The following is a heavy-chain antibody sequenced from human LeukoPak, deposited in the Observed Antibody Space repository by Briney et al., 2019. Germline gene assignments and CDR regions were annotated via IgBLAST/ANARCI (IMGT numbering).Heavy chain of an antibody. CDR3: AKDLSSSSYYLDY. V-gene: IGHV3-9*01. CDR1: GFTFGDYP. D-gene: IGHD6-6*01. CDR2: ISWDSGTI. Sequence: PGGSLRLSCAASGFTFGDYPMHWVRQAPGKGLEWVSGISWDSGTIGYADSVKGRFTISRDNAKNSLYLQMNSLRAEDTALYYCAKDLSSSSYYLDYWGQGTLVAVSS. J-gene: IGHJ4*02.